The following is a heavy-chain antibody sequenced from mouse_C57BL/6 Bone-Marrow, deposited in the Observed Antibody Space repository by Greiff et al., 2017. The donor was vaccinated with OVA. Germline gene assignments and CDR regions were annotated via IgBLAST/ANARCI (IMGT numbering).Heavy chain of an antibody. CDR1: GYTFTDYE. CDR3: TTNPNYYGSSPYAMDY. V-gene: IGHV1-15*01. J-gene: IGHJ4*01. CDR2: IDPETGGT. D-gene: IGHD1-1*01. Sequence: VQLQESGAELVRPGASVTLSCKASGYTFTDYEMHWVKQTPVHGLEWIGAIDPETGGTAYNQKFKGKAILTADKSSSTAYMELRSLTSEDSAVYYCTTNPNYYGSSPYAMDYWGQGTSVTVSS.